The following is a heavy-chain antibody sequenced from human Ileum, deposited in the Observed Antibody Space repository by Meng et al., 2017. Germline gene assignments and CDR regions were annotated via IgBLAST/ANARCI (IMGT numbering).Heavy chain of an antibody. D-gene: IGHD3-10*01. CDR3: ARFYGSGTFEVHDY. V-gene: IGHV4-61*01. CDR2: IHYSGSR. Sequence: SGPVLGRPSETLSLTCNVSGGSVSSASYYWSWIRQPPGKGLEWIGLIHYSGSRNYNPSLKSRVTMSVDTSKNQVSLRLTSVTAADTAVYYCARFYGSGTFEVHDYWGQGTLVTVSS. CDR1: GGSVSSASYY. J-gene: IGHJ4*02.